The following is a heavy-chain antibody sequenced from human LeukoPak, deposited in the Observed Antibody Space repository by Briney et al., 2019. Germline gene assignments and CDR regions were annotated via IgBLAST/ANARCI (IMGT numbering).Heavy chain of an antibody. Sequence: QTGGSLRLSCAASGSSFSDQYMDWVRQAPGKGLQWVGRTGNKESRYTTEYAASVKGRFTISRDDSKSSLYLQMSSLRTEDTALYYCTRGYSGKSVYAFDIWGQGTMVTVSS. J-gene: IGHJ3*02. V-gene: IGHV3-72*01. CDR3: TRGYSGKSVYAFDI. CDR1: GSSFSDQY. D-gene: IGHD1-26*01. CDR2: TGNKESRYTT.